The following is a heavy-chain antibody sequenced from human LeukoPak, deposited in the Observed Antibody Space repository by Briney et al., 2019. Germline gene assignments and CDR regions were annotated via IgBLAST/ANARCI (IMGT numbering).Heavy chain of an antibody. V-gene: IGHV1-8*01. Sequence: ASVKVSCKASGYTFTSYGINWLRQATGQGFEWMGWMNPNSGNTGYSQNFQGRVTMTRNTSISTAYMELNSLRSEYTAVYYCAAKGIAAAAIDYWGQGTLVTVSS. CDR3: AAKGIAAAAIDY. J-gene: IGHJ4*02. CDR1: GYTFTSYG. D-gene: IGHD6-13*01. CDR2: MNPNSGNT.